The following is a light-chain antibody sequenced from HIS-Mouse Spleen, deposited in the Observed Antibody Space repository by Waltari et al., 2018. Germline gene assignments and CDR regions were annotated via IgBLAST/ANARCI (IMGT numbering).Light chain of an antibody. CDR1: NIGRKS. Sequence: SYVLTQTPSVSVAPGQTARITCGGNNIGRKSLHWYQQKPGQAPELGVYDDSDRPSGIPERFSGSNSGNTATLTISRVEAGDEADYYCQVWDSSSDHYVFGTGTKVTVL. V-gene: IGLV3-21*02. J-gene: IGLJ1*01. CDR3: QVWDSSSDHYV. CDR2: DDS.